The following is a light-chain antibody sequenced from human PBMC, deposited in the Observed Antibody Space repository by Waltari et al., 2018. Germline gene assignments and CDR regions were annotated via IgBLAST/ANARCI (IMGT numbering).Light chain of an antibody. CDR3: SSYTSSSTEV. CDR2: DVS. J-gene: IGLJ3*02. CDR1: SSDVGGYNY. V-gene: IGLV2-14*03. Sequence: QSALTQPASVSGSPGPSITISCTGTSSDVGGYNYVSWYQQHPGKVPKLMIYDVSNRPSGVSNRFSGSKSGNTASLTISGLQAEDEADYYCSSYTSSSTEVFGGGTKLTVL.